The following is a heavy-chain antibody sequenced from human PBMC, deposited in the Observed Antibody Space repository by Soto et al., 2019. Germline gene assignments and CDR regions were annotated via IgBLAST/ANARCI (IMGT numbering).Heavy chain of an antibody. J-gene: IGHJ5*02. CDR3: ARVPAYYDFWSAAGGWFDP. Sequence: ASVKVSCKASGYTFTSYGISWVRQAPGQGLEWMGWISAYNGNTNYAQKLQGRVTMTTDTSTSTAYMELRSLRSDDTAVYYCARVPAYYDFWSAAGGWFDPWGQGTLVTVSS. CDR2: ISAYNGNT. V-gene: IGHV1-18*01. D-gene: IGHD3-3*01. CDR1: GYTFTSYG.